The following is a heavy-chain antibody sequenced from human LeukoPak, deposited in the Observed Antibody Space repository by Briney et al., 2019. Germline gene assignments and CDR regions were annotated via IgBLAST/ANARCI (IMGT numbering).Heavy chain of an antibody. Sequence: SVKVSCKASGGTFSSYAISWVRQAPGQGLEWMGRIIPIFGTANYAQKFQGRVTITTDESTSTAYMELSNLRSEDTAVYYCAVGVVPAAFDAFDIWGQGTMVTVSS. D-gene: IGHD2-2*01. V-gene: IGHV1-69*05. CDR2: IIPIFGTA. CDR3: AVGVVPAAFDAFDI. J-gene: IGHJ3*02. CDR1: GGTFSSYA.